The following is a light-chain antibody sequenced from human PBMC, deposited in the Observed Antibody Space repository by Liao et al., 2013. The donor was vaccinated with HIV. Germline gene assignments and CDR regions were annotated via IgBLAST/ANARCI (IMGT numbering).Light chain of an antibody. CDR2: SDG. CDR3: QAWDSNTGV. Sequence: SYVMSQPPSVSVAPGKTARITCGGDDIGSKSVHWYQQKPGQAPVLVIYSDGDRPSGIPDRFSGSNSGNTATLTISRVEAGDEADYYCQAWDSNTGVFGTGSKVTVL. V-gene: IGLV3-21*01. J-gene: IGLJ1*01. CDR1: DIGSKS.